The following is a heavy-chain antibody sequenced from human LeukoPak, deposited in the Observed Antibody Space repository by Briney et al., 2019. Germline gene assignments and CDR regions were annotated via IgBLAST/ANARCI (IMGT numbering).Heavy chain of an antibody. CDR2: ISTYNGNI. J-gene: IGHJ5*02. D-gene: IGHD2-2*01. CDR1: GYTFTSYG. V-gene: IGHV1-18*01. CDR3: ARDHRGSTSCYSCSRWFDP. Sequence: ASVKVSCKASGYTFTSYGISWVRQAPGQGLEWMGWISTYNGNINYAQKLQGRVTMTTDTSTSTAYMELRSLRSDDTAVYYCARDHRGSTSCYSCSRWFDPWGQGTLVTVSS.